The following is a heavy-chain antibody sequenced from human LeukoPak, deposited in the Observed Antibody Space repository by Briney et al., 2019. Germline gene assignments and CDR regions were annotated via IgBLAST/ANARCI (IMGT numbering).Heavy chain of an antibody. D-gene: IGHD3-3*01. CDR3: AAGGGWDPSFGVVTHIDA. CDR2: ISYDGSNK. CDR1: GFTFSSYA. J-gene: IGHJ6*03. V-gene: IGHV3-30*07. Sequence: QPGRSLRLSCAASGFTFSSYAMHWVRQAPGKGLEWVAVISYDGSNKYYADSVKGRFTISRDNSKNTLYLQMNSLRVEDTAVYYCAAGGGWDPSFGVVTHIDAWGKGTTVVVS.